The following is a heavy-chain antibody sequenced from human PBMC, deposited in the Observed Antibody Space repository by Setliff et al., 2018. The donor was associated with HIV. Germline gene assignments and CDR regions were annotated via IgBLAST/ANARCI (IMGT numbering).Heavy chain of an antibody. D-gene: IGHD6-19*01. CDR1: GSSISNGYY. V-gene: IGHV4-38-2*01. J-gene: IGHJ3*02. CDR3: ARRNRGWYDAFDI. CDR2: IYHSGST. Sequence: PSETLSLTCAVSGSSISNGYYWGWIRQPPGKGLEWIGSIYHSGSTYYNPSLKSRVTISVDTSKNQFSMKLSSVTAADTAVYHCARRNRGWYDAFDIWGQGTMVTVSS.